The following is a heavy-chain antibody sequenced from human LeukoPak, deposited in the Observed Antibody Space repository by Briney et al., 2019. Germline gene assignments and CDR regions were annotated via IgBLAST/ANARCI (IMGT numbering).Heavy chain of an antibody. CDR2: IKQDGSEK. CDR1: GFTLSSYW. Sequence: GGSLRLSCAASGFTLSSYWMSWVRQAPGKGLEWVANIKQDGSEKYYVDSVKGRFTISRDNAKNSLYLQMNSLRAEDTAVYYCARDGSGWGYFDYWGQGTLVTVSS. J-gene: IGHJ4*02. V-gene: IGHV3-7*01. D-gene: IGHD6-19*01. CDR3: ARDGSGWGYFDY.